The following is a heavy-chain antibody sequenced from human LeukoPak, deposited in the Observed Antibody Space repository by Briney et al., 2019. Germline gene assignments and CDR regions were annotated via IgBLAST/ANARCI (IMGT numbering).Heavy chain of an antibody. V-gene: IGHV4-34*01. CDR1: GGSFSGYY. CDR2: INHSGST. CDR3: ARGPGYYYDSSGYYFDY. J-gene: IGHJ4*02. D-gene: IGHD3-22*01. Sequence: SETLSLTCAVYGGSFSGYYWSWIRQPPGKGLEWIGEINHSGSTNYNPSLKSRVTISVDTSKNQFSLKLSSVTAADTAVYYCARGPGYYYDSSGYYFDYWGQGTLVTVSS.